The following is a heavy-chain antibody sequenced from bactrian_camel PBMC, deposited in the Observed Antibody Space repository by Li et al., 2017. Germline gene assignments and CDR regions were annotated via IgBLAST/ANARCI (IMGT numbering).Heavy chain of an antibody. CDR3: AAGPLYGGACPTAPARYNL. CDR1: GDSYC. CDR2: VDTDGVT. Sequence: HVQLVESGGGSVQTGGSLGLTCTASGDSYCLGWLRQAPGKEREGVAAVDTDGVTSYGDSVKGRFTISKNNAEHILYLQMDRLNPEVTAMYYCAAGPLYGGACPTAPARYNLWDQGTQVTVS. J-gene: IGHJ4*01. D-gene: IGHD6*01. V-gene: IGHV3S55*01.